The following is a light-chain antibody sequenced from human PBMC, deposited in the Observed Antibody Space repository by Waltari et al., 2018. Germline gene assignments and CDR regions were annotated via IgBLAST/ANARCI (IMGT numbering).Light chain of an antibody. CDR2: DAS. J-gene: IGKJ1*01. V-gene: IGKV1-39*01. CDR1: KSIGPY. CDR3: QHNSNVPPT. Sequence: DIEMTQSQSSLSASVAARFFITCRASKSIGPYINWYLQKPVTAPKLLIYDASILQTGGPSKFSGSGSGTVFTLTISSLQPEDFATYYCQHNSNVPPTFGLGTKVEIK.